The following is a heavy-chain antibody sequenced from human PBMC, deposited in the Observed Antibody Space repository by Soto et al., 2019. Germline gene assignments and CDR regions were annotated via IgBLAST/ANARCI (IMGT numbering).Heavy chain of an antibody. J-gene: IGHJ6*01. CDR3: ARSNGYGVSGSCCLPGTVTHDALEV. V-gene: IGHV3-30-3*01. Sequence: QLQLVESGGGVAQPGRSLRLSCAASGFTLSSYAMYWVRQAPGKGLEWVALISYAGTNKHYADSMKGRFTISRDNFKGTVLLTMNSLRANDTANYCWARSNGYGVSGSCCLPGTVTHDALEVWVHGPAVIVSS. D-gene: IGHD5-12*01. CDR2: ISYAGTNK. CDR1: GFTLSSYA.